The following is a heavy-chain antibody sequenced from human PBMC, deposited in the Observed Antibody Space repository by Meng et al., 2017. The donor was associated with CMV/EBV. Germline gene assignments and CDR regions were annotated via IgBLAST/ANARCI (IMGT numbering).Heavy chain of an antibody. CDR1: GFTFSNYE. CDR3: ARVGRWGGY. Sequence: GESLKISCTASGFTFSNYEMNWVRQAPGKGLEWVSYISPTGSTTYYADSMKDRFTISRDNAKNSLYLQMNSLREEDTAVYYCARVGRWGGYWGQGTLVTVSS. J-gene: IGHJ4*02. CDR2: ISPTGSTT. D-gene: IGHD4-23*01. V-gene: IGHV3-48*03.